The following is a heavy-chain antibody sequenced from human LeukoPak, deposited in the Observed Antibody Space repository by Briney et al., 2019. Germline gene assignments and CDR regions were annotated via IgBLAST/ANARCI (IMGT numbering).Heavy chain of an antibody. D-gene: IGHD2-15*01. CDR3: ARAGGGSSRFDY. CDR1: GGSITSSSYF. CDR2: IFYSGNT. Sequence: SETLSLTCTVSGGSITSSSYFWGWIRQPPGKGLEWIGSIFYSGNTYYNPSLKSRVTISIDTSKSQFSLKLSSVTAADTAVYYCARAGGGSSRFDYWGQGTLVTVSS. V-gene: IGHV4-39*07. J-gene: IGHJ4*02.